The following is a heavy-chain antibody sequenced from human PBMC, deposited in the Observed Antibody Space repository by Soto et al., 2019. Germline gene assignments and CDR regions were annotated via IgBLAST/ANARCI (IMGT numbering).Heavy chain of an antibody. CDR2: LNSGGT. J-gene: IGHJ4*02. CDR1: GFTFSSYW. Sequence: PGGSLRLSCAASGFTFSSYWMHWVRQAPGKGLMWISRLNSGGTWHADSVKGRFTISRDSSKNTLYLQMNSLRVEDTGTYYCAKGSASASPYYFDSWGQGSLVTVSS. V-gene: IGHV3-74*01. CDR3: AKGSASASPYYFDS.